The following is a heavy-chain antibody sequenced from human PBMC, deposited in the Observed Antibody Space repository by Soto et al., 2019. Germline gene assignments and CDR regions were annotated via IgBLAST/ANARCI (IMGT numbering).Heavy chain of an antibody. V-gene: IGHV3-48*01. J-gene: IGHJ5*02. Sequence: EVQLVESGGGLVQPGGSLRLSCAASGFTFSSYSMNWVRQAPGKGLEWVSYISSSSSTIYYADSVKGRFTISRDNAKNSLYRQMNSLRAEYSAVYYCAREAAALNWFDPWGQGTLVTVSS. CDR1: GFTFSSYS. D-gene: IGHD2-2*01. CDR2: ISSSSSTI. CDR3: AREAAALNWFDP.